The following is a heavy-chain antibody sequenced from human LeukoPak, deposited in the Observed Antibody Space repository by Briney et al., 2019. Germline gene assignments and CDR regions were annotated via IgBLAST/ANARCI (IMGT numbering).Heavy chain of an antibody. V-gene: IGHV1-2*04. CDR3: ARAPPDYASFDI. J-gene: IGHJ3*02. CDR2: INPNSGGT. CDR1: GYTFTGYY. D-gene: IGHD4-17*01. Sequence: ASVKVSCKASGYTFTGYYMHWVRQAPGQGLEWMGWINPNSGGTNYAQKFQGWVTMTRDTSISTAYRELRRLRSDDTAVYYCARAPPDYASFDIWGQGTMVTVSS.